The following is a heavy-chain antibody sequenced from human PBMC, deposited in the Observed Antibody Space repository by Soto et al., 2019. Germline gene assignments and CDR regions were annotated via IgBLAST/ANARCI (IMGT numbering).Heavy chain of an antibody. Sequence: GGSLRLSCAASGFTFSSYGMHWVRQAPGKGLEWVAVISYDGSNKYYADSVKGRFTISRDNSKNTLYLQMNSLRAEDTAVYYCAKQVVVPGGDHKKYYYYYAMGVWGQGTTVTVSS. CDR1: GFTFSSYG. D-gene: IGHD2-21*02. J-gene: IGHJ6*02. CDR2: ISYDGSNK. CDR3: AKQVVVPGGDHKKYYYYYAMGV. V-gene: IGHV3-30*18.